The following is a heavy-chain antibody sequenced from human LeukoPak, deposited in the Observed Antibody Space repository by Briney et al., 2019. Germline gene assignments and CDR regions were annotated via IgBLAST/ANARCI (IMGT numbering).Heavy chain of an antibody. CDR2: INPNSGGT. D-gene: IGHD6-13*01. V-gene: IGHV1-2*02. J-gene: IGHJ3*02. Sequence: ASVKGSSKASGYTFTGYYMHWVRQAPGQGLEWMGWINPNSGGTNYAQKFQGRVTMTRDTSISTAYMELSRLRSDDTAVYYCARHARGVSPSAFDIWGQGTMVTVSS. CDR1: GYTFTGYY. CDR3: ARHARGVSPSAFDI.